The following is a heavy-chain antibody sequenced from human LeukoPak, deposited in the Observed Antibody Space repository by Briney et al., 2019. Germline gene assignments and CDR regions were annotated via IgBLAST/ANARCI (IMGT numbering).Heavy chain of an antibody. Sequence: GESLQISCQGSGYSFTSYWIGWVRQMPGKGLEWMGIIYPGDSDTRYSPSFQGQVTISADKSISTAYLQWSSLRASDTAMYYCARHEGYCSSTSCYYYYYGMDVWGQGTTVTVPS. CDR2: IYPGDSDT. V-gene: IGHV5-51*01. D-gene: IGHD2-2*01. J-gene: IGHJ6*02. CDR1: GYSFTSYW. CDR3: ARHEGYCSSTSCYYYYYGMDV.